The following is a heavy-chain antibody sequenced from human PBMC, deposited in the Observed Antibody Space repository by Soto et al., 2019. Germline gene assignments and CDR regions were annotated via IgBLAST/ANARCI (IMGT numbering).Heavy chain of an antibody. D-gene: IGHD3-3*01. J-gene: IGHJ4*02. CDR3: ARRLGDYDFWSGYYYYFDY. CDR2: ISAYNGNT. CDR1: GYTFTSYG. Sequence: QVQLVQSGAEVKKPGASVKVSCKASGYTFTSYGISWVRQAPGQGLEWLGWISAYNGNTNYAQKLQGRVTMTTDTSTSTAYMELRSLRSDDTAVYYCARRLGDYDFWSGYYYYFDYWGQGTLVTVSS. V-gene: IGHV1-18*04.